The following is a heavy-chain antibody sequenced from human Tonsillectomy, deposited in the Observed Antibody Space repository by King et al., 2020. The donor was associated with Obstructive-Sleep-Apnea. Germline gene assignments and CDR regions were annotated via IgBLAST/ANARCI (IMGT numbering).Heavy chain of an antibody. V-gene: IGHV3-15*01. J-gene: IGHJ4*02. CDR1: GITFRDAW. D-gene: IGHD4-17*01. Sequence: DVQLVESGGGLVKPGGSLRVSCAVSGITFRDAWMSWVRQAPGKGLEWVVRIKSQGGGGTTDYAAPVKGRFIISRDDSNNTLYLQMNSLKIEDTAVYYCTWMTTVTTIDFWGQGTQVTVSS. CDR3: TWMTTVTTIDF. CDR2: IKSQGGGGTT.